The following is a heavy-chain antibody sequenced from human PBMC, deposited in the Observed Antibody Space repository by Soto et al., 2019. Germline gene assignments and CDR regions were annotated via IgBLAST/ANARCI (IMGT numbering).Heavy chain of an antibody. V-gene: IGHV3-33*01. CDR2: IWYDGSKK. D-gene: IGHD3-3*01. CDR3: ARDASYYSLWSGYYPSRSGRDV. Sequence: QVQVVESGGGVVQPGRSLRLSCAASGFTFSSFGMHWVRQAPGKGLEWVSLIWYDGSKKSYGDSVKGRFTISRDNYRNTGYLQMNSLRADDTAVYYCARDASYYSLWSGYYPSRSGRDVWGQGTTVTVSS. CDR1: GFTFSSFG. J-gene: IGHJ6*02.